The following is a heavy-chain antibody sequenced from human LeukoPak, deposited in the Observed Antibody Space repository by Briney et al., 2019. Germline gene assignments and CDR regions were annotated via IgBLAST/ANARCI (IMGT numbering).Heavy chain of an antibody. CDR3: ARGDWAPEY. CDR2: MNPNSGNT. J-gene: IGHJ4*02. V-gene: IGHV1-8*02. CDR1: GYTFTSYD. Sequence: EASVKVSCKASGYTFTSYDINWVRQDTGQGLEWMGWMNPNSGNTAYAQKFQGRVTMTRNTSISTAYMELSSLRSEDTAVYYCARGDWAPEYWGQGTLVTVSS. D-gene: IGHD3-9*01.